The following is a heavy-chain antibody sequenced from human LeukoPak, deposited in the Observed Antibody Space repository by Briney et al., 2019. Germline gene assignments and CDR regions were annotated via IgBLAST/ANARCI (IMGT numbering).Heavy chain of an antibody. V-gene: IGHV4-34*01. CDR3: ARTDCSGGSCAPFEY. D-gene: IGHD2-15*01. Sequence: SETLSLTCAVYGGSFSGYYWSWIRQPPGKGLEWIGEINHSGSTNYNPSLKSRVTISVDTSKNQFSLKLSSVTAADTAVYYCARTDCSGGSCAPFEYWGQGTLVTVSS. CDR2: INHSGST. CDR1: GGSFSGYY. J-gene: IGHJ4*02.